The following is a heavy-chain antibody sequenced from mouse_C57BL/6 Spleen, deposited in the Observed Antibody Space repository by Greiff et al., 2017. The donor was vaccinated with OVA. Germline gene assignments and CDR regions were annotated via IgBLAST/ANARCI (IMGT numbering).Heavy chain of an antibody. CDR1: GYTFTSYW. J-gene: IGHJ1*03. D-gene: IGHD2-3*01. CDR2: IDPSDSYT. CDR3: ARRYDYGYFDV. Sequence: QVHVKQPGAELVRPGTSVKLSCKASGYTFTSYWMHWVKQRPGQGLEWIGVIDPSDSYTNYNQKFKGKATLTVDTSSSTAYMQLSSLTSEDSAVYYCARRYDYGYFDVWGTGTTVTVSS. V-gene: IGHV1-59*01.